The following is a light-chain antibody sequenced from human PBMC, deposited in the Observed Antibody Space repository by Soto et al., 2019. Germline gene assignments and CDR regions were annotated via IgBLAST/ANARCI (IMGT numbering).Light chain of an antibody. Sequence: DIQMTQSPSSLSASVGDRVTITCRASQSISSYLNWYQQKPGKAPKLLIYAASSLHSGVPSRFSGSGSGTVFTLIISSLQPEDFATYYCQQSYSTLGTFGQGTKLEIK. CDR3: QQSYSTLGT. V-gene: IGKV1-39*01. J-gene: IGKJ2*01. CDR1: QSISSY. CDR2: AAS.